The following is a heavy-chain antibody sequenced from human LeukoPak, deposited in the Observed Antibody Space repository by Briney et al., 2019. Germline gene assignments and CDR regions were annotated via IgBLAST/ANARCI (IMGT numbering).Heavy chain of an antibody. CDR1: GGSISSYY. CDR2: IYYSGST. V-gene: IGHV4-59*08. J-gene: IGHJ3*02. CDR3: ARQTRSSSWPLGAFDI. Sequence: KASETLSLTCTVSGGSISSYYWSWIRQPPGKGLEWIGYIYYSGSTNYNPSLKSRVTISVDTSKNQFSLKLSSVTAADTAVYYCARQTRSSSWPLGAFDIWGQGTMVTVSS. D-gene: IGHD6-13*01.